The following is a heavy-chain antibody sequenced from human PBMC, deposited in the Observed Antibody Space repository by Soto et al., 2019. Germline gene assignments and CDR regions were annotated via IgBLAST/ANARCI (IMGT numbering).Heavy chain of an antibody. V-gene: IGHV5-51*01. Sequence: PGESLKISCKGSGYSFASYWIAWVRQMPGKGLEWMGIIYPGDSDSRYSPSFQGQVTISADKPISTAYLQWNSLKASDTAICYCARPRSGSYRLDYYGMDVWGQGTTVTVSS. CDR2: IYPGDSDS. CDR3: ARPRSGSYRLDYYGMDV. D-gene: IGHD3-10*01. J-gene: IGHJ6*02. CDR1: GYSFASYW.